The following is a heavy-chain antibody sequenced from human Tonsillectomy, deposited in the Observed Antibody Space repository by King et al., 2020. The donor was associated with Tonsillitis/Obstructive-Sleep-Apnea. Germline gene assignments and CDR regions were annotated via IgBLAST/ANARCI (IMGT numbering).Heavy chain of an antibody. CDR1: GFTFSNAW. CDR2: SRSKPDGGTT. D-gene: IGHD3-9*01. Sequence: VQLVESGGGLVKPGGSLRLSCAASGFTFSNAWMSWVRQAPGKGLEWVCRSRSKPDGGTTDYAAPVKGRFTISRDDSKNTLYLQMNSLKTEDTAVYYCTTDLYYDILTAYYIPYYWGQGTLVTVSS. V-gene: IGHV3-15*01. J-gene: IGHJ4*02. CDR3: TTDLYYDILTAYYIPYY.